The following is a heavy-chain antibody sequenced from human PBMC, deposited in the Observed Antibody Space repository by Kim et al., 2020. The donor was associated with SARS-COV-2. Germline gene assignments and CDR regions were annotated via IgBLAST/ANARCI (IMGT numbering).Heavy chain of an antibody. CDR2: IYWDDNK. V-gene: IGHV2-5*02. CDR1: GFSLSTSGVG. Sequence: SGPTLVNPTQTLTLTCTFSGFSLSTSGVGVGWIRQPPGKALEWLALIYWDDNKRYSPSLKSRLTITKDTSKNQVVLTMTNMDPVDTATYYCAHVPAFAARPTGGFDYWGQGTLVTVSS. J-gene: IGHJ4*02. D-gene: IGHD6-6*01. CDR3: AHVPAFAARPTGGFDY.